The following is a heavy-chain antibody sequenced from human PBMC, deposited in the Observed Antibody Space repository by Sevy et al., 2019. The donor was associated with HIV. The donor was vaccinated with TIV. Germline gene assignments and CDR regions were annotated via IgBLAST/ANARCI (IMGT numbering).Heavy chain of an antibody. V-gene: IGHV3-21*01. Sequence: GGSLRLSCAASGFTFSSYSMNWVRQAPGKGLEWVSSISSSSSYIYYADSVKGRFTISRDNAKNSLYLQMNSLRAEDTAVYYCARGEVSSSWYSSVAFDIWGQGTMVTVSS. D-gene: IGHD6-13*01. CDR2: ISSSSSYI. CDR3: ARGEVSSSWYSSVAFDI. CDR1: GFTFSSYS. J-gene: IGHJ3*02.